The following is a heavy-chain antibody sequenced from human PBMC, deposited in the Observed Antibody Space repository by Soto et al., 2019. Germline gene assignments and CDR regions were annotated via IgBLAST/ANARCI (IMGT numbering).Heavy chain of an antibody. V-gene: IGHV1-2*04. CDR3: VSYGYSSGVLYYYYYGMDV. CDR2: INPNSGGT. CDR1: GYTFTGYY. Sequence: SVKVSCKASGYTFTGYYMHWVRQAPGQGLEWMGWINPNSGGTNYAQKFQGWVTMTRDTSISTAYMELSRLRSDDTAVYYCVSYGYSSGVLYYYYYGMDVWGQGTTVTVSS. J-gene: IGHJ6*02. D-gene: IGHD6-19*01.